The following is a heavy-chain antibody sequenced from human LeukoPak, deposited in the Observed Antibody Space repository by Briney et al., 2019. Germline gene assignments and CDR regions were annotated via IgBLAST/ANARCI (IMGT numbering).Heavy chain of an antibody. D-gene: IGHD3-22*01. CDR2: IYYSGST. J-gene: IGHJ4*02. CDR1: GASISSSTDY. V-gene: IGHV4-39*07. Sequence: SETLSLTCTVSGASISSSTDYWGWIRQPPGKGLEWIASIYYSGSTYYNPSLKSRVTISVDTSKNQFSLKLSSVTAADTAVYYCARDLGYYDSSGYLHPFDYWGQGTLVTVSS. CDR3: ARDLGYYDSSGYLHPFDY.